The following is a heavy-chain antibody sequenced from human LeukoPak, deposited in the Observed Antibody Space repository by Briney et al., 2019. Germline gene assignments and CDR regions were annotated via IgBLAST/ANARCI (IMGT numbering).Heavy chain of an antibody. CDR1: GYSFISNW. Sequence: GESLKISCKGSGYSFISNWIGWVRQMPGKGLEWMGIIYPGDSDTRYSPSFQGQVTISADKSISTAYLQWSSLKASDTAMYYCATTTVTTTQYFQHWGQGTLVTVSS. D-gene: IGHD4-17*01. CDR3: ATTTVTTTQYFQH. J-gene: IGHJ1*01. V-gene: IGHV5-51*01. CDR2: IYPGDSDT.